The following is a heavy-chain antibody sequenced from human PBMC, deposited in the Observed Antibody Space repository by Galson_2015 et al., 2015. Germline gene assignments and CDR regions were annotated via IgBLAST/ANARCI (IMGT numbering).Heavy chain of an antibody. CDR3: ARPPYCSGGSCYHYFDY. CDR2: IYPGDSDT. D-gene: IGHD2-15*01. CDR1: GYSFTSYW. J-gene: IGHJ4*02. Sequence: QSGAEVKKPGESLTISCKGSGYSFTSYWIGWVRQMPGKGLEWMGIIYPGDSDTRYSPSFQGQVTISADKSISTAYLQWSSLKASDTAMYYCARPPYCSGGSCYHYFDYWGQGTLVTVSS. V-gene: IGHV5-51*01.